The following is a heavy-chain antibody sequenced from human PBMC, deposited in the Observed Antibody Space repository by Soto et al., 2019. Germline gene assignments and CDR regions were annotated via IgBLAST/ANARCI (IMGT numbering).Heavy chain of an antibody. D-gene: IGHD3-10*01. CDR3: ASDPSRNWFGLLRH. CDR2: ISYDGSDK. CDR1: GFTFSSYA. V-gene: IGHV3-30*03. J-gene: IGHJ4*02. Sequence: QVQLVESGGGVVQPGRSLRLSCAASGFTFSSYAMHWVRQAPGKGLEWVAVISYDGSDKNYADSVKGRIIVSRDNSKNTVYLQLNSLRVEDTAVYYYASDPSRNWFGLLRHWGQGALVTVSS.